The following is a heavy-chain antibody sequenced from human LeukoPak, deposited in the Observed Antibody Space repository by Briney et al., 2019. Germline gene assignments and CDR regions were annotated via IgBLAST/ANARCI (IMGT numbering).Heavy chain of an antibody. CDR1: GGSISSNNYN. V-gene: IGHV4-39*07. Sequence: SETLSLTCTVSGGSISSNNYNWDWIRQSPGKGLEWIGTMYHSGSTNYNPSLKSRVTISVDTSKNQFSLKLSSVTAADTAVYFCARGFRGDNFDYWGQGTLVTVSS. CDR2: MYHSGST. J-gene: IGHJ4*02. CDR3: ARGFRGDNFDY. D-gene: IGHD7-27*01.